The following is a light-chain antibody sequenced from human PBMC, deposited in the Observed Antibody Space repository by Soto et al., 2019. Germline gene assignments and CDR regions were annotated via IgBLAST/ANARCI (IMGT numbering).Light chain of an antibody. CDR1: GSNIGGNT. J-gene: IGLJ2*01. CDR2: SNS. Sequence: QSVLTQPPSASGTPGQRVTISCAGSGSNIGGNTVNWYQQVPGKAPKLLFYSNSLRPSGVPARFSGSKSGTSASLAISGLQSEDEADYYCASWDDSLNGLVFGGGTKVTVL. V-gene: IGLV1-44*01. CDR3: ASWDDSLNGLV.